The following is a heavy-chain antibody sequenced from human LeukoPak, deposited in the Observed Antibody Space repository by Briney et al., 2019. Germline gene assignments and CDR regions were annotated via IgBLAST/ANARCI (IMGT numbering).Heavy chain of an antibody. V-gene: IGHV1-18*04. Sequence: GASVKVSCKASGYTFTSYVIIWVRQAPGQGLEWMGSISAYNGNTNYAQKLQGSVTMTTDTSTSTAYMKLRSLRSDDTAVYYCARDVSRYCRSTSCPVDYWGQGSLVTVAS. J-gene: IGHJ4*02. CDR2: ISAYNGNT. CDR3: ARDVSRYCRSTSCPVDY. D-gene: IGHD2-2*01. CDR1: GYTFTSYV.